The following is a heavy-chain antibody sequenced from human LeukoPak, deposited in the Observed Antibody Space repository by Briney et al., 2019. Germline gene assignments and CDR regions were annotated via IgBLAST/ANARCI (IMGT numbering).Heavy chain of an antibody. CDR3: ARASENYYEFYH. Sequence: SVKVSCKASGGTFSSYAISWVRQAPGQGVEWMGGIIPSFGTANYAQKFRGRVAITAQEYPSTAQIELRSLRSDDTPVYYCARASENYYEFYHWGQGTLVTVSS. D-gene: IGHD1-26*01. V-gene: IGHV1-69*13. J-gene: IGHJ4*02. CDR1: GGTFSSYA. CDR2: IIPSFGTA.